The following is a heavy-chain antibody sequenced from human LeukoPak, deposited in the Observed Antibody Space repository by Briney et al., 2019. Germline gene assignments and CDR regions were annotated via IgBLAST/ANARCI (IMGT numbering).Heavy chain of an antibody. CDR3: ARVAAGYSVNYFDY. CDR2: ISISSSAI. CDR1: GFALSGYS. J-gene: IGHJ4*02. V-gene: IGHV3-48*02. Sequence: GGSLRLSCAASGFALSGYSMDWVRQAPGKGLEWVSYISISSSAIYYADSVKGRFTISRDNAKNSLYLQMNSLRDEDTAVYYCARVAAGYSVNYFDYWGQGTLVTVSS. D-gene: IGHD4-23*01.